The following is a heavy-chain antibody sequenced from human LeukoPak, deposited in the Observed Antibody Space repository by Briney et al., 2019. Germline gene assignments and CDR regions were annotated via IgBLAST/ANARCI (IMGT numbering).Heavy chain of an antibody. J-gene: IGHJ2*01. CDR1: GYSFTSYW. D-gene: IGHD4/OR15-4a*01. CDR3: ARPAMVVTPWYFDL. V-gene: IGHV5-51*01. Sequence: GESLKISCKGSGYSFTSYWTGWVRQMPGKGLEWMGIIYPGDSDTRYSPSFQGQVTISADKSISTAYVQWSSLKASGTAMYYCARPAMVVTPWYFDLWGRGTLVTVSS. CDR2: IYPGDSDT.